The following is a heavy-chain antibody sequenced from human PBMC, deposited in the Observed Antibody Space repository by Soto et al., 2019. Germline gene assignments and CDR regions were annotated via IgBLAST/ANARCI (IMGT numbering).Heavy chain of an antibody. J-gene: IGHJ5*02. CDR3: AGGGQLDP. V-gene: IGHV3-21*01. Sequence: EVQLVESGGGLVKPGGSLSLSCAVSGFTFSKYSMNWVRQGPGKGLEWVSSISSSSEYTFYADSVKGRFTISRDNAKDSLYLQMNSLRVDDTAVYYCAGGGQLDPWGQGTLVTVSS. D-gene: IGHD3-10*01. CDR2: ISSSSEYT. CDR1: GFTFSKYS.